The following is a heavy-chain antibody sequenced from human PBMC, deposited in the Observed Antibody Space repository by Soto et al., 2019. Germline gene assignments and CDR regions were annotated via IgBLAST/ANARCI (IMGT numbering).Heavy chain of an antibody. D-gene: IGHD3-16*02. CDR2: IYYSGST. J-gene: IGHJ3*02. CDR1: GGSISSYY. CDR3: ARETGPSEDYDYIWGSYRYDAFDI. Sequence: SETLSLTCTVSGGSISSYYWSWIRQPPGKGLEWIGYIYYSGSTNYNPSLKSRVTISVDTSKNQFSLKLSSVTAADTAVYYCARETGPSEDYDYIWGSYRYDAFDIWGQGTMVTVSS. V-gene: IGHV4-59*01.